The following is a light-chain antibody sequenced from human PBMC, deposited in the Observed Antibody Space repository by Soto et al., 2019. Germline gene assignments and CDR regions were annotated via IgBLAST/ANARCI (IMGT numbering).Light chain of an antibody. Sequence: QSVLTQPRPVSGSPGQSVTISCTGTSSDVGGYNYVSWYQQHPGKAPKLMIYDVSKRPSGVPDRFSGSKSGNTASLTISGLQAEDEADYYCCSYAGSYTYVFGTGTK. CDR2: DVS. J-gene: IGLJ1*01. CDR1: SSDVGGYNY. V-gene: IGLV2-11*01. CDR3: CSYAGSYTYV.